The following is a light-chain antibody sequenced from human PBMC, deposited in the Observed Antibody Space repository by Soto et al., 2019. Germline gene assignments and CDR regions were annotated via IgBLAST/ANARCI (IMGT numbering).Light chain of an antibody. CDR1: QSVLYSSNNKNY. CDR3: QQYYSPAPA. V-gene: IGKV4-1*01. Sequence: DIVMTQSPDSLAVSLGERATINCKSSQSVLYSSNNKNYLAWYQQKPGQPPKLLIYWASTRESGVPDRFSGGGSGTDFTLTISSLQAEDVAVYYCQQYYSPAPAFGHGTKVEIK. J-gene: IGKJ1*01. CDR2: WAS.